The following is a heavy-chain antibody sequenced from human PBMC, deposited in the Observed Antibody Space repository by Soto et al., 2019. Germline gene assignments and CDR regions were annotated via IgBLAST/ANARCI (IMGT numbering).Heavy chain of an antibody. D-gene: IGHD6-13*01. CDR1: GYSFTSYW. V-gene: IGHV5-10-1*01. J-gene: IGHJ6*02. CDR3: ARRPIAAAGRYYYYGMDV. Sequence: PGESLISCKGSGYSFTSYWISWVRQMPGKGLEWMGRIDPSDSYTNYSPSFQGHVTISADKSISTAYLQWSSLKASDTAMYYCARRPIAAAGRYYYYGMDVWGQGTTVTVSS. CDR2: IDPSDSYT.